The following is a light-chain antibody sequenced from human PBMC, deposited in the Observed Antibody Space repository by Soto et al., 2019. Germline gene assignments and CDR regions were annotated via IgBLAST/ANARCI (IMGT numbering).Light chain of an antibody. CDR2: DAS. CDR3: QQYNYFWA. Sequence: DIQMTQSPSTLSASVRDRVTITCRASQSISSWLAWYQQKPGKAPKLLIYDASNLESGVPSRFSGGGSGTEFSLTISSLQPDDFATYYCQQYNYFWAFGQGTKVDTK. J-gene: IGKJ1*01. CDR1: QSISSW. V-gene: IGKV1-5*01.